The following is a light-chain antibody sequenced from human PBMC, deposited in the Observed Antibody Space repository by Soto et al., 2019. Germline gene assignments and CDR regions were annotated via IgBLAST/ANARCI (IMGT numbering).Light chain of an antibody. CDR1: QSISSW. J-gene: IGKJ1*01. CDR2: KAS. CDR3: QQYNDNWT. V-gene: IGKV1-5*03. Sequence: IQMTHSPSTLSTSVGDRVTITCRASQSISSWLAWYQQKPGTAPKLLIYKASTLQSGGPSRFSGSGSGTEFTLTISSLQPDDSATYYCQQYNDNWTFGQGTKVDIK.